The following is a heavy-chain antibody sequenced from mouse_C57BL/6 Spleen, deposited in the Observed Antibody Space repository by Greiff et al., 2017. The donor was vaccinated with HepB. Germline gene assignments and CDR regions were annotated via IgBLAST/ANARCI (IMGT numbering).Heavy chain of an antibody. V-gene: IGHV1S81*02. J-gene: IGHJ2*01. CDR1: GYTFTSYW. CDR2: TNPTNGRT. Sequence: VQLQQSGAELVKAGASVKMSCTASGYTFTSYWMHWVKQRLGQGLEWFAETNPTNGRTYYNEKFKSKATLTVDKSSNTAYMLLSAPTFEDSAVYYCARIKKIVATYFDYWGQGTTLTDSS. CDR3: ARIKKIVATYFDY. D-gene: IGHD1-1*01.